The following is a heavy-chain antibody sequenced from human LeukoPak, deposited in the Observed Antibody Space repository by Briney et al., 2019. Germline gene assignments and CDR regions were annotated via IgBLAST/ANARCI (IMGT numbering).Heavy chain of an antibody. CDR2: VYHSGST. CDR1: GYSISSGYY. D-gene: IGHD6-25*01. J-gene: IGHJ4*02. Sequence: PSETLSLTCTVSGYSISSGYYWGWIRQPPGKGLEWIASVYHSGSTYYSPSLKSRVTISVDTSKNQFSLKLSSVTAADTAVYYCGRDGVAAAGSRYGGQGTLVTVSS. V-gene: IGHV4-38-2*02. CDR3: GRDGVAAAGSRY.